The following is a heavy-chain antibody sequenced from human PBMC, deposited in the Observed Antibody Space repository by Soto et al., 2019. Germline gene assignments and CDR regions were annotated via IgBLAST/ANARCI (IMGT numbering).Heavy chain of an antibody. CDR1: GGSINSYY. CDR3: ARDRYSSSYNYYGMDV. CDR2: IYYSGST. J-gene: IGHJ6*02. D-gene: IGHD6-6*01. Sequence: SETLSLTCTVSGGSINSYYWSWIRQPPGKGLEWIGYIYYSGSTDYNPSLKSRVTISVDTSKTQFSLKLNSVTAADTAVYYCARDRYSSSYNYYGMDVWGQGTTVTVSS. V-gene: IGHV4-59*01.